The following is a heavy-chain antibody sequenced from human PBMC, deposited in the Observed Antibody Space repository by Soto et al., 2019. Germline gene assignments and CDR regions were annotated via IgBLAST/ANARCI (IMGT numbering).Heavy chain of an antibody. CDR1: GFTFSSYA. J-gene: IGHJ4*02. CDR2: ISGSGGST. D-gene: IGHD6-13*01. V-gene: IGHV3-23*01. Sequence: GGSRRLSGAASGFTFSSYAMSWVRQAPGKGREGVSAISGSGGSTDYADSVKGRFTISRDNFKNTLYLQVNSLRAEDPAVYYCAKAADSSSWTPFDYWGQGTLVTVSS. CDR3: AKAADSSSWTPFDY.